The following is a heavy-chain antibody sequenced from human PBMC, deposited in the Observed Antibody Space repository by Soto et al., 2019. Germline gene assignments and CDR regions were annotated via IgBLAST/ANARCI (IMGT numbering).Heavy chain of an antibody. V-gene: IGHV1-69*12. Sequence: QVQLVQSGAEVKKPGSSVKVSCKASGGAFSSYAISWVRQAPGQGLEWMGGIIPIFGTADYAQKFQGRVTITADGCTSRCKLDLRRRRPEAPPGYYCASRNHSSGYCYRGLHYWGQGPLVTGSS. D-gene: IGHD3-22*01. CDR2: IIPIFGTA. CDR1: GGAFSSYA. J-gene: IGHJ4*02. CDR3: ASRNHSSGYCYRGLHY.